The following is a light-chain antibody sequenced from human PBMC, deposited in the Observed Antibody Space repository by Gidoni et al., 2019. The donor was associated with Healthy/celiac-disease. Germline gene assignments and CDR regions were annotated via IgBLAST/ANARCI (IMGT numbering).Light chain of an antibody. CDR2: AAS. CDR3: QQYDNLPPLT. J-gene: IGKJ4*01. CDR1: QDISNY. V-gene: IGKV1-33*01. Sequence: DIQMTQSPSSLSASVGDRVTITCQASQDISNYLNWYQQKPGKAPKLMIYAASNLETGVPSRFSESGSGTDFTFTISSLQPEDIATYYCQQYDNLPPLTFXGXTKVEIK.